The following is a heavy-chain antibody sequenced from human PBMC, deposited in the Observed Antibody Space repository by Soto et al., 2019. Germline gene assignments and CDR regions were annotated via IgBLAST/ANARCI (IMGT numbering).Heavy chain of an antibody. CDR3: ARGGRGVTLYFDS. J-gene: IGHJ4*02. V-gene: IGHV1-18*01. CDR2: ISAYNGDT. CDR1: GYMFSSYG. Sequence: QVQLVQSRAEVEKPGASVKVSCKASGYMFSSYGISWVRQAPGQGLEWMGWISAYNGDTNYEQKFQGRVTMTRDTSTRTAYMEVRSLRSDDTAVFYCARGGRGVTLYFDSWGQGPLVTVSS. D-gene: IGHD3-10*01.